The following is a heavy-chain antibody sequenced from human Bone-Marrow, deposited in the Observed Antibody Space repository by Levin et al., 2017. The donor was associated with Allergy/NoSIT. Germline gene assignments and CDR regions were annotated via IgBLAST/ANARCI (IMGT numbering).Heavy chain of an antibody. D-gene: IGHD2-15*01. J-gene: IGHJ4*02. Sequence: PSETLSLTCTVSGGSITSGDFYWTWIRQYPGKGLEWIGHIYHSGTTYYNPSLRSRVTISVDTSKNQFSLRLSSVTAEDTDGYYCAREGACSGGRCYERRQDDYWGQGTLVTVSS. CDR3: AREGACSGGRCYERRQDDY. CDR1: GGSITSGDFY. CDR2: IYHSGTT. V-gene: IGHV4-31*03.